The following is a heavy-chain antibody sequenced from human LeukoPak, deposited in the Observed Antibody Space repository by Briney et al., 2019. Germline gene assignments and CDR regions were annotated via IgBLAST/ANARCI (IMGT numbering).Heavy chain of an antibody. J-gene: IGHJ5*02. D-gene: IGHD6-13*01. CDR1: GGSISSSSYY. Sequence: PSETLSLTCTVSGGSISSSSYYWGWIRQPPGKGLEWIGSIYYSGSTYYNPSLKSRVTISVDTSKNQFSLKLSSVTAADTAVYYCARNGIAAAGSNWFDPWGQGTLVTVSS. CDR3: ARNGIAAAGSNWFDP. V-gene: IGHV4-39*07. CDR2: IYYSGST.